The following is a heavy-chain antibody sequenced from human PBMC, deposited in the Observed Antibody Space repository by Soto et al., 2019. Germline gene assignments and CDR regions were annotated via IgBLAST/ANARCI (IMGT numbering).Heavy chain of an antibody. V-gene: IGHV3-11*03. CDR2: ISSTSDYT. J-gene: IGHJ4*02. CDR3: SRRSSGWYFDY. D-gene: IGHD6-19*01. Sequence: PGGSLRLSCAASGFTFGDYYMTWVRQAPGKGLEWISYISSTSDYTNYADSVKGRFTISRDNSKKSLFLQMNSLRAEDTAVYYCSRRSSGWYFDYWGQGTLVTGSS. CDR1: GFTFGDYY.